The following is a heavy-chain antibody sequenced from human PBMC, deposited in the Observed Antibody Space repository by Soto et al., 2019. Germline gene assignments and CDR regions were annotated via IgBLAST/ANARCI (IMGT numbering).Heavy chain of an antibody. J-gene: IGHJ6*02. CDR1: GGTFSSYA. V-gene: IGHV1-69*13. CDR2: IIPIFGTA. D-gene: IGHD3-22*01. Sequence: SVKVSCKASGGTFSSYAISWVRQAPGQGLEWMGGIIPIFGTANYAQKFRGRVTITADESTSTAYMELSSLRSEDTAVYYCARGNYYDSSGYYPLYYYYGMDVWGQGTTVTVSS. CDR3: ARGNYYDSSGYYPLYYYYGMDV.